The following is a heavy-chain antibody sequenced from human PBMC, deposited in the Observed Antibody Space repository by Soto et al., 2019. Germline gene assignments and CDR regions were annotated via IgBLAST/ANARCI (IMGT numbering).Heavy chain of an antibody. Sequence: ASVKVSCKPSGYSFSNFYVHWFRQAPGQGLEWMGIIDPSSGTTSYTQKFQERVTMTGDKSMSTVYMELSRLRSEATAIYYCARGAVVVTNGLIAGIDVWG. V-gene: IGHV1-46*01. D-gene: IGHD2-15*01. CDR1: GYSFSNFY. CDR3: ARGAVVVTNGLIAGIDV. J-gene: IGHJ6*02. CDR2: IDPSSGTT.